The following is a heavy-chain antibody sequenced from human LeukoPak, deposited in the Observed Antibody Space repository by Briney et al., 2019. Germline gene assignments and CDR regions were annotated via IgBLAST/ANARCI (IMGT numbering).Heavy chain of an antibody. J-gene: IGHJ4*02. CDR1: GFTFDDYG. CDR3: ARVYSSGWLGCFDY. D-gene: IGHD6-19*01. Sequence: GGSLRLSCAASGFTFDDYGMSWVRQAPGKGLEWVSGINWNGGSTGYADSVKGRFTVSRDNAKNSLYLQMNSLRAEDTALYYCARVYSSGWLGCFDYWGQGTLVTVSS. CDR2: INWNGGST. V-gene: IGHV3-20*04.